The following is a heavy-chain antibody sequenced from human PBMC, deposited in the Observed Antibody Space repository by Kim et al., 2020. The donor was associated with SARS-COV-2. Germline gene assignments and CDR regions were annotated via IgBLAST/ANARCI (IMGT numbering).Heavy chain of an antibody. V-gene: IGHV4-4*07. CDR2: IYTSGST. J-gene: IGHJ5*02. CDR1: GGSISSYY. Sequence: SETLSLTCTVSGGSISSYYWSWIRQPAGKGLEWIGRIYTSGSTNYNPSLKSRVTMSVDTSKNQFSLKLSSVTAADTAVYYCARDFQFYSNYGAVWFDPWGQGTLVTVSS. D-gene: IGHD4-4*01. CDR3: ARDFQFYSNYGAVWFDP.